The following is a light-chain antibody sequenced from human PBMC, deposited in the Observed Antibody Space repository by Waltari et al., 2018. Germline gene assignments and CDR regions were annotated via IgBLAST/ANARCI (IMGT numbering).Light chain of an antibody. CDR3: ALYMGSGIWV. V-gene: IGLV8-61*01. Sequence: QAVVTQEPSLSVSPGGTVTTPCALSSGSLSTTSYATWYQQTPGQAPRTLVYKANARSSGVPDRFSGSILGNTAALTITGAQADDESDYYCALYMGSGIWVFGGGTRLTVL. CDR1: SGSLSTTSY. J-gene: IGLJ3*02. CDR2: KAN.